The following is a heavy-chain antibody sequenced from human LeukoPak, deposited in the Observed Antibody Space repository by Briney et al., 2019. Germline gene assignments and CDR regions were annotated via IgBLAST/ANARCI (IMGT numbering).Heavy chain of an antibody. CDR3: ARDMSYGSGSYDP. CDR1: GESFSGYY. J-gene: IGHJ5*02. CDR2: INHSGST. V-gene: IGHV4-34*01. Sequence: SETLSLTCAVYGESFSGYYWSWIRQPPGKGLEWIGEINHSGSTNYNPSLKSRVTISVDTSKNQFSLKLSSVTAADTAVYYCARDMSYGSGSYDPWGQGTLVTVSS. D-gene: IGHD3-10*01.